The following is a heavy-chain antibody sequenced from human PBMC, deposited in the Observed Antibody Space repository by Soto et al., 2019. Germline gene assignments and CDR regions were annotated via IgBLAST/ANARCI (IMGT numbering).Heavy chain of an antibody. Sequence: GGSLRLSCAASGFTFSSYAMSWVRQAPGKGLEWVSAISGSGGSTYYADSVKGRFTISRDNSKNTLYLQMNSLRAEDTAVYYCAKVDSAYSSGDYAFDIWGQGTMVTVSS. CDR3: AKVDSAYSSGDYAFDI. J-gene: IGHJ3*02. CDR1: GFTFSSYA. D-gene: IGHD6-19*01. V-gene: IGHV3-23*01. CDR2: ISGSGGST.